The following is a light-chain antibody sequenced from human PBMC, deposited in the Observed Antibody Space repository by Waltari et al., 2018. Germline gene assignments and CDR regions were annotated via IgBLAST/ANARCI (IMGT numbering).Light chain of an antibody. Sequence: DIVMTQSPDSLVVSLGERATINCKSSQSVLSSSNNKNYLAWYQQKPGQPPKLLIYWASTRESGVPDRFSGSGSGTDFTLTISSLQAEDVAVYYCQHYYTAPLTFGGGTKVEIK. J-gene: IGKJ4*01. CDR1: QSVLSSSNNKNY. CDR3: QHYYTAPLT. CDR2: WAS. V-gene: IGKV4-1*01.